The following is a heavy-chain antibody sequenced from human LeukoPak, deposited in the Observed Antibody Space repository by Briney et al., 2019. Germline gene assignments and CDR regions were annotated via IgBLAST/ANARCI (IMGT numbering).Heavy chain of an antibody. CDR2: ISSSGVSI. CDR3: ARGPWGTALVTLFDY. Sequence: PGGSLRLSCTASGFTLSSYEMNWVRQAPGKGLEWVSYISSSGVSIYYAGSVKGRFTISRDNAKNSLYLQMNSLRAEDTAVYYCARGPWGTALVTLFDYWSQGTLVTVSS. J-gene: IGHJ4*02. V-gene: IGHV3-48*03. D-gene: IGHD5-18*01. CDR1: GFTLSSYE.